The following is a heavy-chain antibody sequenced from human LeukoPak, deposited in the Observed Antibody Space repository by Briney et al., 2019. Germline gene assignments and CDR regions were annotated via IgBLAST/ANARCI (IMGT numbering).Heavy chain of an antibody. Sequence: GGSLRLSCAASGFTFSSYSMNWVRQAPGKGLEWVSYISSSSSTIYYADSVKGRFTISRDNAKNSLYLQMNTLRAEDKAVYYCARDLAGPPQEAFDIWGQGTMVTVSS. CDR3: ARDLAGPPQEAFDI. CDR2: ISSSSSTI. J-gene: IGHJ3*02. CDR1: GFTFSSYS. V-gene: IGHV3-48*01.